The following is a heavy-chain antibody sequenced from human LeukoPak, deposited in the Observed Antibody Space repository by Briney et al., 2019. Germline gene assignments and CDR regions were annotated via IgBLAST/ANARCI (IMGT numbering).Heavy chain of an antibody. Sequence: GGSLRLSCTASGFTFGDYAMSWVRQAPGKGLEWVGFIRSKAYGGTTEYAASVKGRFTISRDDSKSIAYLQMNSLKTEDTAVYYCTRVRYSSSWYTDYWGQGTLVTVSS. CDR3: TRVRYSSSWYTDY. D-gene: IGHD6-13*01. J-gene: IGHJ4*02. V-gene: IGHV3-49*04. CDR2: IRSKAYGGTT. CDR1: GFTFGDYA.